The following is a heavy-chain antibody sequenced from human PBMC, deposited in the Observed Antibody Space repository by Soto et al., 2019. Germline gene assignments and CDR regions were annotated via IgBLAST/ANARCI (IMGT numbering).Heavy chain of an antibody. CDR3: ATRSSSSFHCSVTAV. J-gene: IGHJ6*04. V-gene: IGHV5-51*01. Sequence: KGLEWMGIIYPGDSDTRYSPAFQGQVTISADKSISTAYLQWSSLKASDTAMFYCATRSSSSFHCSVTAVWVKGTTVLVTS. D-gene: IGHD6-6*01. CDR2: IYPGDSDT.